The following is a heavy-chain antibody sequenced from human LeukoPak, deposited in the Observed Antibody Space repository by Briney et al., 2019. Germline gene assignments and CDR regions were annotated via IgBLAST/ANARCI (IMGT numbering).Heavy chain of an antibody. Sequence: PSETLSLTCAVYGGSFSDYYWSWIRQPPGKWLEWIGEINHSGSTNYNPSLKSRVTISGDTSKNQFSLKLSSVTAADTAVYYCAYSSGYQQNWGQGTLVTVSS. CDR1: GGSFSDYY. V-gene: IGHV4-34*01. D-gene: IGHD3-22*01. J-gene: IGHJ1*01. CDR3: AYSSGYQQN. CDR2: INHSGST.